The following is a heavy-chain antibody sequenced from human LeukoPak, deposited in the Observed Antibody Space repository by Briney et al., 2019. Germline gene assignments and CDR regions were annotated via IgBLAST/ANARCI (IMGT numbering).Heavy chain of an antibody. Sequence: GASVKVSCKASGYTFTDYYMHWVRQAPGQGLEWMGWINPSSGGTNYAQKFQGRVTMTRDTSISTAYMELSRLRSDDTAVYYCARDRSSAGGFDAFDIWGQGTMVTVSS. J-gene: IGHJ3*02. CDR3: ARDRSSAGGFDAFDI. CDR1: GYTFTDYY. V-gene: IGHV1-2*02. D-gene: IGHD2-2*01. CDR2: INPSSGGT.